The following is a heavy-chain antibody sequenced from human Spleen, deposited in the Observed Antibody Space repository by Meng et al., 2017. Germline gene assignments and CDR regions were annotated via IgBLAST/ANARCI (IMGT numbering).Heavy chain of an antibody. J-gene: IGHJ4*02. CDR1: DYTFTGYG. CDR2: PGAHDGDT. V-gene: IGHV1-18*01. D-gene: IGHD3-10*01. CDR3: ARGTPGRSYSDY. Sequence: QVQVVRSGAEVKRPGASVTVSCKASDYTFTGYGVSWVRQAPGQGLEWMAWPGAHDGDTSHAPKFQGRVTVSADRPTATAYMELRSLRSDDTAVYYCARGTPGRSYSDYWGQGTLVTVSS.